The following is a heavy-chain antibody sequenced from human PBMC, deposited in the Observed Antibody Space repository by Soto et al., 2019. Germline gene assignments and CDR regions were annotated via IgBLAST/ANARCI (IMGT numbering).Heavy chain of an antibody. Sequence: EVQLVESGGGLVQLGRSLRLSCAASGFTFNNYAMHWVRQAPGKGLEWVSGISWNSGSIGYADSVKGRFTISRDNAKNSLYLQVNSLRAEDTALYYCAKDMSSYMGYYFDSWGQGTLVTVSS. CDR3: AKDMSSYMGYYFDS. CDR1: GFTFNNYA. J-gene: IGHJ4*02. CDR2: ISWNSGSI. D-gene: IGHD1-26*01. V-gene: IGHV3-9*01.